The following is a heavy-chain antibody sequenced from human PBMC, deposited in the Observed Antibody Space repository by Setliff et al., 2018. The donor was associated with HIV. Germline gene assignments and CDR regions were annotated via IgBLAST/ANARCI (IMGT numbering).Heavy chain of an antibody. CDR1: GGSISSSNW. Sequence: PSETLSLTCAVSGGSISSSNWWSWVRQPPGKGLEWIGEIYHSGSTNYNPSLKSRVTISVDTSKNQFSLKLSSVTAADTAVYYCASQFTSSWVYNWFDPWGQGTLVTVSS. D-gene: IGHD6-13*01. V-gene: IGHV4-4*02. J-gene: IGHJ5*02. CDR2: IYHSGST. CDR3: ASQFTSSWVYNWFDP.